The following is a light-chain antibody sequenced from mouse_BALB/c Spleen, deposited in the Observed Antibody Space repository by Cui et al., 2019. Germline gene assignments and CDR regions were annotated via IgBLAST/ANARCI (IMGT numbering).Light chain of an antibody. CDR1: QNVGTN. J-gene: IGKJ1*01. Sequence: DIVMTQSQKFMSTSVGDRVSVTCKASQNVGTNVAWYQQKPGQSPKALIYSASYRYSGVPDRLTGSGSGTDFTLTISNVQSEDLAEYFCQQYNSYPLTFGGGTKLEIK. V-gene: IGKV6-15*01. CDR2: SAS. CDR3: QQYNSYPLT.